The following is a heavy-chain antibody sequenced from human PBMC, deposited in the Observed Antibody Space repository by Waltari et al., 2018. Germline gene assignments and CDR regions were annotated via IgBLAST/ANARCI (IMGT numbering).Heavy chain of an antibody. CDR1: GGTFSSYA. Sequence: QVQLVQSGAEVKKPGSSVKVSCKASGGTFSSYAISWVRQAPGQGLEWMGGIIPSFGTANYAQKFQGRVTITTDESTSTAYMELSSLRSEDTAVYYCASERRSNMVQGVISAFDIWGQGTMVTVSS. J-gene: IGHJ3*02. CDR3: ASERRSNMVQGVISAFDI. D-gene: IGHD3-10*01. CDR2: IIPSFGTA. V-gene: IGHV1-69*05.